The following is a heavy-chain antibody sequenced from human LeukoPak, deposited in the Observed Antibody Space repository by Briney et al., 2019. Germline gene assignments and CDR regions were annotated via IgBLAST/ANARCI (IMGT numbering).Heavy chain of an antibody. CDR1: GFTFSAYA. D-gene: IGHD3-10*02. Sequence: GGSLRLSCEASGFTFSAYAMTWVRQAPGKGLEWVSSIGSDNKPHTSESVKGRFAISRDNSKNMLFLQQISLRAADTALYYCARDLHYYVDMDVWGQGTTVTVSS. CDR3: ARDLHYYVDMDV. CDR2: IGSDNKP. V-gene: IGHV3-23*01. J-gene: IGHJ6*02.